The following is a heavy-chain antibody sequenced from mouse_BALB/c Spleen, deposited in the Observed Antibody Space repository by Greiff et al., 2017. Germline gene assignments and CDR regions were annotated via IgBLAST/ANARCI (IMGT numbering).Heavy chain of an antibody. Sequence: VQVVESGAELVKPGASVKLSCKASGYTFTSYYMYWVKQRPGQGLEWIGEINPSNGGTNFNEKFKSKATLTVDKSSSTAYMQLSSLTSEDSAVYYCTRGWSWFAYWGQGTLVTVSA. CDR3: TRGWSWFAY. D-gene: IGHD1-1*02. CDR1: GYTFTSYY. J-gene: IGHJ3*01. V-gene: IGHV1S81*02. CDR2: INPSNGGT.